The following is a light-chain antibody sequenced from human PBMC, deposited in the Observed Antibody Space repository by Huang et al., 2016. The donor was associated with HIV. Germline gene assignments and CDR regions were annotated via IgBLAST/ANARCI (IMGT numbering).Light chain of an antibody. CDR3: MQGTHLFT. J-gene: IGKJ3*01. V-gene: IGKV2-30*02. CDR1: QSLLHSYGDTY. Sequence: DVVMTQSPLSLSVTLGQPASISCKSSQSLLHSYGDTYLYLFHQRPGQSPRRLIYKVSKRDSGVPDRFSGIGSGTDFTLEISRVEPDDVGVYYCMQGTHLFTFGPGTTVDIK. CDR2: KVS.